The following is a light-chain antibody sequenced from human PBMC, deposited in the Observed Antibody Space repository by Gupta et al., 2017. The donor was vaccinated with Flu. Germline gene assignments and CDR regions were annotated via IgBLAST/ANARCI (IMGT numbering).Light chain of an antibody. CDR3: QVWDRPSDHVV. CDR1: NVGNKN. Sequence: SVLTQPSSVSVAPGKTATFTCGGNNVGNKNVHWYQQEAGQTPVLVVYDDSDRPSGIPERFRGSNSGDMATLTIRSVEVGDEADYYCQVWDRPSDHVVFGGGTKLTVL. CDR2: DDS. V-gene: IGLV3-21*03. J-gene: IGLJ2*01.